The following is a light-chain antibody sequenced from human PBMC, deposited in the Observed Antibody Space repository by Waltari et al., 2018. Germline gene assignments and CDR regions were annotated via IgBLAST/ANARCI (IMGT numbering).Light chain of an antibody. J-gene: IGLJ1*01. Sequence: QSALSQPASVSGSPGQSLTITCTGASTDLASYNLVAWYQHHPNRAPKLIIYEATKRPYGISHRFSGAKSGATASLRISGLQADDEADYYCCSYTGSSTSYGCGCGTKVTVL. CDR3: CSYTGSSTSYG. CDR1: STDLASYNL. CDR2: EAT. V-gene: IGLV2-23*01.